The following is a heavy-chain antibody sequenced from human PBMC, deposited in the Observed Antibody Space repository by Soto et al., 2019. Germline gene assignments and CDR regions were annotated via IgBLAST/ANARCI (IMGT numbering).Heavy chain of an antibody. V-gene: IGHV4-30-4*03. CDR3: AARHYYYYGLDV. CDR1: GGAITTPGYP. Sequence: SLTCTVSGGAITTPGYPLISIDQPPGRAQAWICYDNNNGNAYPKPSLKSRVTISLDGAKNQFSLKMTSVTAADTGLYYCAARHYYYYGLDVWGQGTTVTVSS. CDR2: DNNNGNA. J-gene: IGHJ6*02. D-gene: IGHD3-10*01.